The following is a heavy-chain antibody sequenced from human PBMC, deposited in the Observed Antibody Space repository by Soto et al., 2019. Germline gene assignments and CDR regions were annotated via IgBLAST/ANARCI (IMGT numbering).Heavy chain of an antibody. V-gene: IGHV4-34*01. Sequence: QVQLQQWGAGLLKPSETLSLTCAVYGGSFSGYYWSWIRQPPGKGLEWIGEINHSGSTNYNPSLKSRVTISVDTSKNQCSLKLSSVTAADTAVYYCARGPDVLLWFGEKDYYYYMDVWGKGTTVTVSS. CDR1: GGSFSGYY. D-gene: IGHD3-10*01. CDR2: INHSGST. CDR3: ARGPDVLLWFGEKDYYYYMDV. J-gene: IGHJ6*03.